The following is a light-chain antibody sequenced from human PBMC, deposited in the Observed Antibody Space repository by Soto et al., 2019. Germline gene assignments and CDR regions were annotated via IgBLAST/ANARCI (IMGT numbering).Light chain of an antibody. CDR1: QSISNH. CDR3: QQYDNLPLT. CDR2: DAS. Sequence: DIQMTQSPSSLSASVEDRVIITCRASQSISNHLNWYQQKPGKAPKLLIYDASNLETGVPSRFSGSGSGTDFTFTISSLQPEDIATYYCQQYDNLPLTFGGGTKVDIK. V-gene: IGKV1-33*01. J-gene: IGKJ4*01.